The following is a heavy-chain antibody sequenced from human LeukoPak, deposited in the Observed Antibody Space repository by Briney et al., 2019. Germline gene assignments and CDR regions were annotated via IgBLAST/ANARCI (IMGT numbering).Heavy chain of an antibody. V-gene: IGHV4-34*01. CDR1: VESLSGYY. Sequence: SEALSLTCAVYVESLSGYYWSWIRQSPGMGLEWIGEINQYNPEIEQYNPSLKSRVTISIDTSKNQFSLELRSVTAADTAVYYCARWSGATHDFDPWGRGTLVTVSS. D-gene: IGHD2-15*01. J-gene: IGHJ5*02. CDR3: ARWSGATHDFDP. CDR2: INQYNPEIE.